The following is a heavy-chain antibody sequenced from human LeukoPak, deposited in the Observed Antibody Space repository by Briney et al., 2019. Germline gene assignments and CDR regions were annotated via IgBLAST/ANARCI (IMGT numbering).Heavy chain of an antibody. CDR2: IYPGDSDT. CDR1: GYIFTSYW. CDR3: VRSPACSGGDCYPNWFDP. D-gene: IGHD2-15*01. Sequence: GESLKISCKGSGYIFTSYWIGWVRQMPGKGLEWMGIIYPGDSDTRYSPSFQGQVTISVDKSITTAYLQWSSLKASDTAMYYCVRSPACSGGDCYPNWFDPWGQGTLVTVSS. J-gene: IGHJ5*02. V-gene: IGHV5-51*01.